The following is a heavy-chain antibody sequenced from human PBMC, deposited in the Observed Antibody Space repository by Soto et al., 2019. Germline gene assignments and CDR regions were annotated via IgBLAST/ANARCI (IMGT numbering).Heavy chain of an antibody. D-gene: IGHD2-8*02. V-gene: IGHV3-74*01. CDR2: IKSDGSGT. Sequence: GGSLRLSCAVSGLTFSNYWMHWVRQAPGKGLVWVSRIKSDGSGTRYADSVKGRFTVSTDTAKNTLYLQMNSLRVKDTAVYYCENSYWHLGNYWGQGIPVTVSS. J-gene: IGHJ4*02. CDR1: GLTFSNYW. CDR3: ENSYWHLGNY.